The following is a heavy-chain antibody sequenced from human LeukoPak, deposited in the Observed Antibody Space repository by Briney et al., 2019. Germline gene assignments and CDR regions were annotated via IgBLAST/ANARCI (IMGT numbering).Heavy chain of an antibody. V-gene: IGHV4-59*01. CDR1: GGSFSGYY. Sequence: SETLSLTCAVYGGSFSGYYWSWIRQPPGKGLEWIGYIYYSGSTNYNPSLKSRVTISVDTSKNQFSLKLSSVTAADTAVYYCARLPSAAGQEDNDYWGQGTLVTVSS. J-gene: IGHJ4*02. D-gene: IGHD6-13*01. CDR3: ARLPSAAGQEDNDY. CDR2: IYYSGST.